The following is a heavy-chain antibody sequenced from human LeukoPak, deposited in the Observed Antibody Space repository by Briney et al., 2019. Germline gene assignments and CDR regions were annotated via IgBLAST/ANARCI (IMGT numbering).Heavy chain of an antibody. CDR2: INSGGSST. D-gene: IGHD3-16*01. Sequence: SGGSLRLSCAASGFTFSSYWLHWVRQAPGKGLVWVSRINSGGSSTNYADSVKGRFTISRDNAKNTLYLQMNSLRAEDTAVYYCARKGESGLYYWGQGTLVTVSS. CDR3: ARKGESGLYY. V-gene: IGHV3-74*01. CDR1: GFTFSSYW. J-gene: IGHJ4*02.